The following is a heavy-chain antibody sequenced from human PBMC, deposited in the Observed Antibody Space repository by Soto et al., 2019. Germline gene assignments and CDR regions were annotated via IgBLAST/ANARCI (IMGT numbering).Heavy chain of an antibody. V-gene: IGHV5-51*01. J-gene: IGHJ4*02. CDR3: GRPGYGELKYFDY. CDR2: IYPGDSDT. CDR1: GYSFTNYW. Sequence: GESLKISCNGSGYSFTNYWIGWVRQMPGKGLEWMGIIYPGDSDTRYSPSFQGQVTISADKSISTVYLQWSSLKASDTAMYYCGRPGYGELKYFDYWGQGTLVTVSS. D-gene: IGHD4-17*01.